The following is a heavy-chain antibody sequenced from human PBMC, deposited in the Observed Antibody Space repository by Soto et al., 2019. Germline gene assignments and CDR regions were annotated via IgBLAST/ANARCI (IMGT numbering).Heavy chain of an antibody. D-gene: IGHD3-3*02. CDR1: GFTFSTYG. J-gene: IGHJ4*02. CDR2: ISYDGSNK. Sequence: QVQLVESGGGVVQPGRSRRLSCAASGFTFSTYGMHWVRQAPGKGLEWVAVISYDGSNKYYADSVKGRFTISRDNSKNTRYLQMSILRAENTAVYYCAKGISYSVIDYWGQGTMVTVSS. V-gene: IGHV3-30*18. CDR3: AKGISYSVIDY.